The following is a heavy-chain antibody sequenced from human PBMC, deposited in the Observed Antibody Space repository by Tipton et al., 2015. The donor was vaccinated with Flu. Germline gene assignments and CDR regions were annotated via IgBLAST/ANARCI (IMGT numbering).Heavy chain of an antibody. CDR1: GGSINGYY. D-gene: IGHD3-10*01. V-gene: IGHV4-59*07. Sequence: TLSLTCTVSGGSINGYYWSWIRQPPGKGLECLGLIYGSGSTNHTPFLNSRVTISVDTSKNQFSLRLSSVTSAGTAVYYCARTHWSGYQYYMDFWGKGTTVTVSS. CDR2: IYGSGST. CDR3: ARTHWSGYQYYMDF. J-gene: IGHJ6*03.